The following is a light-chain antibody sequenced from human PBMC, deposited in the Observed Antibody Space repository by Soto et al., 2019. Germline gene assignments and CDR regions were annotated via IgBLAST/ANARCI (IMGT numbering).Light chain of an antibody. Sequence: DIQRTRCESFLCACVGDRVTITCRASQAISNYLNWYQQKPGKAPNLLIFGAKTLQSGVPSRFSGSGYGTDFTLTITTLQPEDVGIYYCQQCHATPLTFGQGRLLEVK. J-gene: IGKJ5*01. CDR2: GAK. CDR1: QAISNY. V-gene: IGKV1-39*01. CDR3: QQCHATPLT.